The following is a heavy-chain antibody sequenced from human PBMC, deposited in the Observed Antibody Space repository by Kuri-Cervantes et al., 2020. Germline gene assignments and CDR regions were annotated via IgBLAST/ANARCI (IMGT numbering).Heavy chain of an antibody. CDR1: GFTFSSYA. D-gene: IGHD3-22*01. Sequence: GVLKISCAASGFTFSSYAMSWVRQAPGKGLEWVSAISGSGGSTYYADSVKGRFTISRDNSKNTLYLQMNSLRAEDTAVYYCAKVSSGYWLFDYWGQGTLVTVSS. V-gene: IGHV3-23*01. CDR3: AKVSSGYWLFDY. CDR2: ISGSGGST. J-gene: IGHJ4*02.